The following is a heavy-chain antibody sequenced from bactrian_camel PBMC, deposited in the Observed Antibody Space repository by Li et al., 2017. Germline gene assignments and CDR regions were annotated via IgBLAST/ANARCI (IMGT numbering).Heavy chain of an antibody. V-gene: IGHV3S61*01. CDR1: KHTSDFEY. D-gene: IGHD1*01. CDR2: LNLRDGGF. J-gene: IGHJ4*01. Sequence: HVQLVESGGGSVQAGGSLRLACAASKHTSDFEYMAWFRQASGKEREGVAGLNLRDGGFLYAASVKGRFTISQDNAKKTTYLQMTNLKTEDTGVYRCVVRVWDGGDVCRPAYWGQGTQVTVS. CDR3: VVRVWDGGDVCRPAY.